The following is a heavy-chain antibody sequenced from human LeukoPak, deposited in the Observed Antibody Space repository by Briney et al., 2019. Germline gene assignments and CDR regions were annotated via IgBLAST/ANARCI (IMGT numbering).Heavy chain of an antibody. Sequence: GGSLRLSCAASGFTFSSYAMSWVRQAPGKGLEWVSVISGSGGSTYYADSVKGRFTISRDNSKNTLYLQMNSLRAEDTAVYYCAKDPTSDAYCGGDCYLYYFDYWGQGTLVTVSS. D-gene: IGHD2-21*02. CDR1: GFTFSSYA. J-gene: IGHJ4*02. V-gene: IGHV3-23*01. CDR3: AKDPTSDAYCGGDCYLYYFDY. CDR2: ISGSGGST.